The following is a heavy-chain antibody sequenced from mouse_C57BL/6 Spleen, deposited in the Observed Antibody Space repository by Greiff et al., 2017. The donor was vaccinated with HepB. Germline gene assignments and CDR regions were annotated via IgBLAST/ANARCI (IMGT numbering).Heavy chain of an antibody. D-gene: IGHD2-4*01. J-gene: IGHJ3*01. Sequence: EVQLQQSGPELVKPGASVKMSCKASGYTFTDYNMHWVKQSHGKSLEWIGYINPNNGGTSYNQKFKGKATLTVNKSSSTAYMELRSLTSEDSAVYYCARMKGDYDLEGWFAYWGQGTLVTVSA. CDR2: INPNNGGT. CDR3: ARMKGDYDLEGWFAY. V-gene: IGHV1-22*01. CDR1: GYTFTDYN.